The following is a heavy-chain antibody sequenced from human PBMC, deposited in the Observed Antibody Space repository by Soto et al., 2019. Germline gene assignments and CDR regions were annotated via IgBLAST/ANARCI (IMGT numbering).Heavy chain of an antibody. D-gene: IGHD6-13*01. CDR3: ARTDSRPQDFDY. CDR2: INPSGGST. V-gene: IGHV1-46*01. Sequence: GASVKVSCKASGYTFTSYYMHWVRQAPGQGLEWMGIINPSGGSTSYAQKFQGRVTMTTYTSTSTAYMELRSLRSGDTAVYYCARTDSRPQDFDYWGQGTLVTVSS. J-gene: IGHJ4*02. CDR1: GYTFTSYY.